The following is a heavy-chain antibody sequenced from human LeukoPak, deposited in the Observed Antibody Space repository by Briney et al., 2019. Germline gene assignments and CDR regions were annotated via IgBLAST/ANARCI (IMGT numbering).Heavy chain of an antibody. CDR1: GGSISGYY. D-gene: IGHD1-26*01. V-gene: IGHV4-4*09. Sequence: SETLSLTCTVSGGSISGYYWTWIRQPPGKGLEWIGYTYSSGSTNYNPSLKSRVTISVDTPANQFSLKLTSVTAADTAVYYCARGSGSYATSYYYGLDVWGQGTTVTVSS. CDR3: ARGSGSYATSYYYGLDV. J-gene: IGHJ6*02. CDR2: TYSSGST.